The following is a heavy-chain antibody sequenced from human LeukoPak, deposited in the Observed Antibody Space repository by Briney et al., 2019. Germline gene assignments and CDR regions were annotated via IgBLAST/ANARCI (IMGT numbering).Heavy chain of an antibody. CDR1: GGTFSSYA. V-gene: IGHV1-69*05. D-gene: IGHD1-7*01. CDR2: IIPIFGTA. Sequence: SVKVSCKASGGTFSSYAISWVRQAPGQGLEWMGGIIPIFGTANYAQKFQGRVTITTDESTSTAYMELSSLRSEDTAVYYCGTTLLGGYYYYYMDVWGKGTTVTVSS. J-gene: IGHJ6*03. CDR3: GTTLLGGYYYYYMDV.